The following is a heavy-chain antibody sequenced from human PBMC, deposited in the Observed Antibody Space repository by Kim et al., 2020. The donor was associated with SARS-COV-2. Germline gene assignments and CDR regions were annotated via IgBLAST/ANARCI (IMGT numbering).Heavy chain of an antibody. CDR1: GYTFTSYD. J-gene: IGHJ5*02. D-gene: IGHD2-15*01. V-gene: IGHV1-8*01. CDR2: MNPNSGNT. Sequence: ASVKVSCKASGYTFTSYDINWVRQATGQGLEWMGWMNPNSGNTGYAQKFQGRVTMTRNTSISTAYMELSSLRSEDTAVYYCARDCSGGSCYANWFVPWGQGTLVTVSS. CDR3: ARDCSGGSCYANWFVP.